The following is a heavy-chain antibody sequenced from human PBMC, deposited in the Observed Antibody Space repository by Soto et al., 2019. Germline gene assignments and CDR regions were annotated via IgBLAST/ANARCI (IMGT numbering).Heavy chain of an antibody. D-gene: IGHD5-12*01. V-gene: IGHV3-23*01. J-gene: IGHJ4*02. CDR3: AKRFYREEDGYNFFDS. Sequence: GGSLRLSCSASGFTFSNCAMSWVRQAPGKGLEWVSTISGRGGSTYYADSVKGRLTISRDNSKNTLLLQMNSLRAEDTAVYYCAKRFYREEDGYNFFDSWGQGTLVTVSS. CDR2: ISGRGGST. CDR1: GFTFSNCA.